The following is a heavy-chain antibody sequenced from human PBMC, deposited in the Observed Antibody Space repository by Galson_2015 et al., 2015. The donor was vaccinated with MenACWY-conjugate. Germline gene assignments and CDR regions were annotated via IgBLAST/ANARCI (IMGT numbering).Heavy chain of an antibody. CDR1: YW. CDR2: IKEDGSEK. Sequence: YWMSWVRQAPGKGLEWVANIKEDGSEKYYVDSVKGRFTISRDNAKNSLYLQMNSLRAEDTAVYYCALSITMFDYWGQGTLVTVSS. J-gene: IGHJ4*02. D-gene: IGHD3-3*01. CDR3: ALSITMFDY. V-gene: IGHV3-7*03.